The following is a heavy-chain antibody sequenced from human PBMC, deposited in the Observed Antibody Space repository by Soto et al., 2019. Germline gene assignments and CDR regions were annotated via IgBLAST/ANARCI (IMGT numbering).Heavy chain of an antibody. CDR1: GGTFSSYT. V-gene: IGHV1-69*08. D-gene: IGHD3-22*01. J-gene: IGHJ2*01. CDR2: IIPILGIA. CDR3: ARDLSGYLEVGGWYFDL. Sequence: QVQLVQSGAEVKKPGSSVKVSCKASGGTFSSYTISWVRQAPGQGLEWMGRIIPILGIANYAQKFQGRVTITADKSTSTAYMELSSLRSEDTAVYYCARDLSGYLEVGGWYFDLWCRGTLVTVSS.